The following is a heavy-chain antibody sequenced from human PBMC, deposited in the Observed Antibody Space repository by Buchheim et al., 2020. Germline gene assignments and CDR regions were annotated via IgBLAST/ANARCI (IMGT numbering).Heavy chain of an antibody. CDR3: ARDYYGVDY. CDR1: GFIFSNYW. Sequence: EVQLVESGGGLVQPGGSLRLPCAASGFIFSNYWMHWVRQAPGKGLVWVSQINSDGSDSTYAASVKGRFTIPRDNAKNTLYLQMNSLRGEDTAVYYCARDYYGVDYWGQGTL. CDR2: INSDGSDS. V-gene: IGHV3-74*01. J-gene: IGHJ4*02. D-gene: IGHD3-10*01.